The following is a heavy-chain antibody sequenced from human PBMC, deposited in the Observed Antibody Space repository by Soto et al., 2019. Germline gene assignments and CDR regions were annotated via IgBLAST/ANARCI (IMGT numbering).Heavy chain of an antibody. D-gene: IGHD1-1*01. CDR1: GYTFTSYY. Sequence: ASVKVSCKASGYTFTSYYMRWVRQAPGQGLEWMGIINPSGGSTSYAQKFQGRVTMTRDTSTSTVYMELSSLRSEDTAVYYCARGPWTEQTPWNWFDPWGQGTLVTVSS. J-gene: IGHJ5*02. CDR2: INPSGGST. CDR3: ARGPWTEQTPWNWFDP. V-gene: IGHV1-46*01.